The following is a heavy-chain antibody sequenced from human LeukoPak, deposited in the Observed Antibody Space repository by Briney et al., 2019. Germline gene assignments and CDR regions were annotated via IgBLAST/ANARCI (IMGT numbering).Heavy chain of an antibody. Sequence: GGSLRLSCAASGFSVSSNYMSWVRQAPGKGLERLSIIYSDGTTYYADSVKGRFTISRDNSKNTLYLQMNSLRAEGTAVYYCTRHTYGVGMDVWGQGTTVTVS. CDR2: IYSDGTT. V-gene: IGHV3-53*01. D-gene: IGHD5-18*01. J-gene: IGHJ6*02. CDR1: GFSVSSNY. CDR3: TRHTYGVGMDV.